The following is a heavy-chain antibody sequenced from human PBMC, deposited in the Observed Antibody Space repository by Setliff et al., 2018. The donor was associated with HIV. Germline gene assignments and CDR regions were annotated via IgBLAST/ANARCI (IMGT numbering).Heavy chain of an antibody. CDR2: IYSGGSST. CDR1: GFTFNYHA. J-gene: IGHJ4*02. V-gene: IGHV3-23*03. Sequence: GGSLGLSCAASGFTFNYHAMSWVRQAPGKGLEWVSIIYSGGSSTYYADSVKGRFTISRDNSKNTLYLQLNNLRAEDTAVYYCAKFLGIGRYFDYWGQGTLVTVSS. CDR3: AKFLGIGRYFDY. D-gene: IGHD7-27*01.